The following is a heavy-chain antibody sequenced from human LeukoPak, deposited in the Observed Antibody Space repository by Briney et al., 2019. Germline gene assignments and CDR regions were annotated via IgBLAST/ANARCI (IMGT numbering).Heavy chain of an antibody. J-gene: IGHJ4*02. CDR1: GFTFSDYW. CDR3: ARWRGSTSERSDY. CDR2: IKQDGSAK. Sequence: GGSLRLSCAASGFTFSDYWMTWVRQAPGKGLEWVANIKQDGSAKYYVDSVKGRFTISRDNAKNSLYLQMGSLRVEDTATYYCARWRGSTSERSDYWGQGTLVTVSS. D-gene: IGHD2-2*01. V-gene: IGHV3-7*01.